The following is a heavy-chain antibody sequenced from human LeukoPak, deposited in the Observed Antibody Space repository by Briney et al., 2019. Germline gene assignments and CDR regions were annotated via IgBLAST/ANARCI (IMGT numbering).Heavy chain of an antibody. J-gene: IGHJ5*02. Sequence: ASVKVSCKASGYTFTSYYIHWVRQAPGQGLEWMGRSNPSGGSTSYAQKFQGRVTMTRDTSTSTVYMGLSSLRSEDTAVYYCARGPPSPYSSNNWFDPWGQGTLVTVSS. V-gene: IGHV1-46*01. CDR2: SNPSGGST. CDR3: ARGPPSPYSSNNWFDP. CDR1: GYTFTSYY. D-gene: IGHD6-13*01.